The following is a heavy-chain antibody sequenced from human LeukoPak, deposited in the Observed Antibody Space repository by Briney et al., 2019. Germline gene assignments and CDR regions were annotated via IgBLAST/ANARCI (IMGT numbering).Heavy chain of an antibody. D-gene: IGHD3-16*01. CDR3: VRGRRSYGFDH. Sequence: AGGSLRLSCAASGFNFNNYDMHWVRQAPGKGLEWVSALGSAGDTYYPDSVRGRFTISKETAKNSLYLQMTSLRDEDTAVYYCVRGRRSYGFDHWGQGTLVTVSS. CDR1: GFNFNNYD. V-gene: IGHV3-13*01. CDR2: LGSAGDT. J-gene: IGHJ4*02.